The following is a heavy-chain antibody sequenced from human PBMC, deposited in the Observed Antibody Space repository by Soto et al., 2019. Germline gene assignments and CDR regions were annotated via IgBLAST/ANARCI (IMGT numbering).Heavy chain of an antibody. J-gene: IGHJ6*02. D-gene: IGHD2-2*01. CDR3: ARVGYSSSTSCYDYYYYGMDV. CDR2: MNPNSGNT. CDR1: GYTFTSYD. V-gene: IGHV1-8*01. Sequence: QVQLVQSGAEVKKRGASVKVSCKASGYTFTSYDINWVRQATGQGLAWMGWMNPNSGNTGYAQKFQGRVTMTRHTSISTAYMELSSLRSEDTAVYYCARVGYSSSTSCYDYYYYGMDVWGQGTTVTVSS.